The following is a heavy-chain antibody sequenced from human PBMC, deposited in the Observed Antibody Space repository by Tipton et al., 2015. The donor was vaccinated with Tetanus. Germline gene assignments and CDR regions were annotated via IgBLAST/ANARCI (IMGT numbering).Heavy chain of an antibody. V-gene: IGHV3-53*01. D-gene: IGHD3-10*01. Sequence: SLRLSCAASGFTVSSNYMSWVRQAPGKGLERVSVIYSGGSTYYADSVKGRFTISRDNSKNTLYLQMNSLRAEDTAVYYCARGYYYGSGSYYNPPFFDYWGQGTLVTVSS. CDR2: IYSGGST. J-gene: IGHJ4*02. CDR3: ARGYYYGSGSYYNPPFFDY. CDR1: GFTVSSNY.